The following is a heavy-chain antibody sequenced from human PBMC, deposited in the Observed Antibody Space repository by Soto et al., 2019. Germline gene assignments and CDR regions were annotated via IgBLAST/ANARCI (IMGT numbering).Heavy chain of an antibody. CDR2: ISSNGGTT. CDR1: GFTFSSYY. Sequence: EVQLAESGGGMVQPGGSLRLSCVASGFTFSSYYMHWVRQAPGKGLEYVSSISSNGGTTYYANSVKGRFTISRDNSKNTLYIQMGSLRAEDMAVYYCVRRVSGNYDYWGQGTLVTVSS. J-gene: IGHJ4*02. V-gene: IGHV3-64*01. CDR3: VRRVSGNYDY. D-gene: IGHD1-7*01.